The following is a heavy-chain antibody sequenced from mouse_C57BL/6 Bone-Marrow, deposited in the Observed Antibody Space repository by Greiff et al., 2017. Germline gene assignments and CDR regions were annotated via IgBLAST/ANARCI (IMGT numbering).Heavy chain of an antibody. J-gene: IGHJ3*01. CDR2: INPNYGTT. CDR1: GYSFTDYN. CDR3: VLITTVVAPY. Sequence: VHVKPSGPELVKPGASVKISCKASGYSFTDYNMNLVKQSNGKSLEWIGVINPNYGTTSYNQKFKGKATLTVDQSSSTAYMQLNSLTSEDSAVYYCVLITTVVAPYWGQGTLVTGSA. D-gene: IGHD1-1*01. V-gene: IGHV1-39*01.